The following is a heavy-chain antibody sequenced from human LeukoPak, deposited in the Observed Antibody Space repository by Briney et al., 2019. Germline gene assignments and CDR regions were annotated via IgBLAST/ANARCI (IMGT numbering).Heavy chain of an antibody. Sequence: SEALSLTCIVSGDSIRSSSSYWGWTRQPPGTGLGWIGSIYNSGSTYYNPSLKSRVTISGDTSKNQFSLKLSSVTAADTAVYYCARHGSTSGWYRSHFDYWGQGTLVTVSS. CDR3: ARHGSTSGWYRSHFDY. CDR1: GDSIRSSSSY. J-gene: IGHJ4*02. V-gene: IGHV4-39*01. D-gene: IGHD6-19*01. CDR2: IYNSGST.